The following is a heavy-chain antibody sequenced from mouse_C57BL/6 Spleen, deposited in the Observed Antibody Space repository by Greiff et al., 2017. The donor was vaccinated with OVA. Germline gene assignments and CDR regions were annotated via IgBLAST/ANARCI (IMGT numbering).Heavy chain of an antibody. J-gene: IGHJ1*03. CDR1: GFTFSDYY. Sequence: DVMLVESEGGLVQPGSSMKLSCTASGFTFSDYYMAWVRQVPEKGLEWVANINYDGSSTYYLDSLKSRFIISRDNAKNILYLQMSSLKSEDTATYYCARVAPYYDGSSHWYFDVWGTGTTVTVSS. CDR3: ARVAPYYDGSSHWYFDV. V-gene: IGHV5-16*01. CDR2: INYDGSST. D-gene: IGHD1-1*01.